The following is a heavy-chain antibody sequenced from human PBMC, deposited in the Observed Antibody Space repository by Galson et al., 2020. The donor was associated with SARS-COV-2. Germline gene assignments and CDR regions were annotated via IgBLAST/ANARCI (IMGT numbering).Heavy chain of an antibody. Sequence: GGSLRLSCAASGFIFRTFAMSWVRQAPGKGLEWVSSISSSSSYIYYADSVKGRFTISRDNAKNSLYLQMHSLRAEDTAVYYCAREEQYYDILTGYYLRWFDPWGQGTLVTVSS. CDR1: GFIFRTFA. CDR3: AREEQYYDILTGYYLRWFDP. CDR2: ISSSSSYI. J-gene: IGHJ5*02. D-gene: IGHD3-9*01. V-gene: IGHV3-21*01.